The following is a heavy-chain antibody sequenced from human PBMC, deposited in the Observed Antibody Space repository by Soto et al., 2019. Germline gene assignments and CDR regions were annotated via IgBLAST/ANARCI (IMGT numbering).Heavy chain of an antibody. D-gene: IGHD6-13*01. V-gene: IGHV3-30*18. CDR1: GFTFSLYG. CDR2: ITYEGSHQ. J-gene: IGHJ6*02. Sequence: QVQLVESGGGVVQPGKSVRLSCAASGFTFSLYGIHWVRQAPGKGLEWVAFITYEGSHQDYVDSVKGRFTLSRDNSKNIVYLQMNRLRPEDTAVYYCAKDVTAAGHNYYNTGPDVWGHGTTVTVSS. CDR3: AKDVTAAGHNYYNTGPDV.